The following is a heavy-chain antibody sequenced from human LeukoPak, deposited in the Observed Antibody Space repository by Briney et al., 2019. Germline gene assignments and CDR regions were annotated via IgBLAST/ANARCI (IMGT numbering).Heavy chain of an antibody. J-gene: IGHJ6*02. Sequence: KSSETLSLTCAVYGGSFSGYYWSWIRQPPGKGLEWIGEINHSGSTNYNPSLKSRVTISVETSKNQFSLELSSVTAADTAVYYCARRRVTYCSSTSCKPGYYYYYGMDVWGQGTTVTVSS. CDR3: ARRRVTYCSSTSCKPGYYYYYGMDV. CDR1: GGSFSGYY. V-gene: IGHV4-34*01. CDR2: INHSGST. D-gene: IGHD2-2*01.